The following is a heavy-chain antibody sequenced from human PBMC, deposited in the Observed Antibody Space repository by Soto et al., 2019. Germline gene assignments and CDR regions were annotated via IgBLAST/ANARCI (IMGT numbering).Heavy chain of an antibody. Sequence: QVQLQQWGAGLLRSSETLSLTCAVYGGSFSGDHWSWIRQPPGKGLGWVGEINHGGSTNYNPSLKSRVTMSVDTSRKQISQKVKSLTAADTAVYYCARRYCSSSSCLAGFDPWGRGTLVTVSS. V-gene: IGHV4-34*01. D-gene: IGHD2-15*01. CDR2: INHGGST. J-gene: IGHJ5*02. CDR3: ARRYCSSSSCLAGFDP. CDR1: GGSFSGDH.